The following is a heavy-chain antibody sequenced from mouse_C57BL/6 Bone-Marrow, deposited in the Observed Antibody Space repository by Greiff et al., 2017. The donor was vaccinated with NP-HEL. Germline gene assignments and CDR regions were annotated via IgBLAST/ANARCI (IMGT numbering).Heavy chain of an antibody. Sequence: DVKLVESEGGLVQPGSSMKLSCTASGFTFSDYYMAWVRQVPEKGLEWVANINYDGSSTYYLDSLKSRFIISRDNAKNILYLQMSSLKSEDTATYYCARDGIYDGYYGFAYWGQGTLVTVSA. D-gene: IGHD2-3*01. CDR3: ARDGIYDGYYGFAY. CDR2: INYDGSST. V-gene: IGHV5-16*01. CDR1: GFTFSDYY. J-gene: IGHJ3*01.